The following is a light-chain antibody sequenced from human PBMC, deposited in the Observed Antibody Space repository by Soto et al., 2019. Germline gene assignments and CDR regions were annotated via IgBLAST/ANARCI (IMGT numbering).Light chain of an antibody. CDR1: QSVSSSY. J-gene: IGKJ1*01. Sequence: EIVLTQSPGTLSLSPGERATLSCRASQSVSSSYLAWYQQKPGQAPRLLIYGGSSRATGIPDRFSGSESGTDFTLNISRLEPEDFAVYYCQQYGTSPPWTFGQGTKVEIK. CDR3: QQYGTSPPWT. CDR2: GGS. V-gene: IGKV3-20*01.